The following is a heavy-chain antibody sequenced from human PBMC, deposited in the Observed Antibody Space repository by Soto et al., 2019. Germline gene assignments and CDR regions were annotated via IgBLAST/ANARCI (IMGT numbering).Heavy chain of an antibody. CDR3: AKGLHGEHSLYFYALDV. CDR2: IYANKFGANT. J-gene: IGHJ6*02. Sequence: GGSLRLSCAAAGLSVSDNFMSWVRQAPGKGLQWVSIIYANKFGANTYYEDSVRGRFTISRDNPKNLLYLQMNSLRAEDTAVYYCAKGLHGEHSLYFYALDVWGQGPQLTVSS. CDR1: GLSVSDNF. D-gene: IGHD4-4*01. V-gene: IGHV3-53*01.